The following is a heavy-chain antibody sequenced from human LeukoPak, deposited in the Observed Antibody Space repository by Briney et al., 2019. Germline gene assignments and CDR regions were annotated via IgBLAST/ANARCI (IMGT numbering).Heavy chain of an antibody. V-gene: IGHV1-2*02. Sequence: ASVKVSCKASGGTFSSYAISWVRQAPGQGLEWMGWINPNSGGTNYAQKFQGRVTMTRDTSISTAYMELSRLRSDDTAVYYCARGRGYSSSWHFDYWGQGTLVTVSS. D-gene: IGHD6-13*01. CDR3: ARGRGYSSSWHFDY. CDR2: INPNSGGT. J-gene: IGHJ4*02. CDR1: GGTFSSYA.